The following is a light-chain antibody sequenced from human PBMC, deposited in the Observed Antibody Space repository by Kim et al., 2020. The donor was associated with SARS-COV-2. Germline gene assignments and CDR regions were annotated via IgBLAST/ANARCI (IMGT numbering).Light chain of an antibody. V-gene: IGKV1-12*01. CDR3: QQADTFPFT. CDR1: QGITTF. CDR2: AAS. J-gene: IGKJ2*01. Sequence: ASVGDRGTITSRASQGITTFLAWYQQRPGKAPKLLIYAASSLHSGVPSRFSGSGSGTHFTLTISSLQPEDFGTYYCQQADTFPFTFGQGTKLEI.